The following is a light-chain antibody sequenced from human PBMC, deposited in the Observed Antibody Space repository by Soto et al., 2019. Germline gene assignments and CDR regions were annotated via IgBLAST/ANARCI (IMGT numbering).Light chain of an antibody. V-gene: IGKV3-11*01. Sequence: EVVLTQSPATLSLSPGERATLSCRASQNVRTFLDWYQQKPGQAPRLLFYGASNRATGIPARFSGSGSGTDFPRTISSLEPEDFAVYYCQQHSHWPPWTFGQGTRGKSN. CDR3: QQHSHWPPWT. J-gene: IGKJ1*01. CDR1: QNVRTF. CDR2: GAS.